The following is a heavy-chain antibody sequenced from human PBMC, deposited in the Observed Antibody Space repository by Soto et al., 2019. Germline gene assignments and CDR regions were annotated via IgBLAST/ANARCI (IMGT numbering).Heavy chain of an antibody. CDR3: AKATCYYDSSGYFPFDY. J-gene: IGHJ4*02. Sequence: PGGSLRLSCAASGFTFSSYAMSWVRQAPGKGLEWVSAISGSGGSTYYADSVKGRLTISRDNSKNTLYVQMNSLRAEDTAVYYCAKATCYYDSSGYFPFDYWGQGTLVTVSS. V-gene: IGHV3-23*01. CDR1: GFTFSSYA. CDR2: ISGSGGST. D-gene: IGHD3-22*01.